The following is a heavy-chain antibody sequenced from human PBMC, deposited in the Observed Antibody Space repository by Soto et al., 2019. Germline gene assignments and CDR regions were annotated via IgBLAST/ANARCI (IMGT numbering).Heavy chain of an antibody. J-gene: IGHJ4*02. CDR3: ARGLRYFDWLLIRGYYFDY. V-gene: IGHV4-34*01. CDR2: INHSGST. CDR1: GGSFSGYY. Sequence: SETLCLTWAVYGGSFSGYYWSWIRPTPGKGLEWIGEINHSGSTNYNPSLKSRVTISVDTSKNQFSLKLSSVTAADTAVYYCARGLRYFDWLLIRGYYFDYWGQGTLVTVSS. D-gene: IGHD3-9*01.